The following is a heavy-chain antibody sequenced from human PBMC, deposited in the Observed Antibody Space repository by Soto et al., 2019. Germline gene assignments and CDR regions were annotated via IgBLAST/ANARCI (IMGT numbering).Heavy chain of an antibody. J-gene: IGHJ3*02. D-gene: IGHD3-22*01. CDR2: IIPIFGTA. V-gene: IGHV1-69*13. CDR1: GGTFSSYA. CDR3: ASTKYYYDSSGYGAFDI. Sequence: VASVKVSCKASGGTFSSYAISWVRQAPGQGLEWMGGIIPIFGTANYAQKFQGRVTITADESTSTAYMELSSLRSEDTAVYYCASTKYYYDSSGYGAFDIWGQGTMVTVSS.